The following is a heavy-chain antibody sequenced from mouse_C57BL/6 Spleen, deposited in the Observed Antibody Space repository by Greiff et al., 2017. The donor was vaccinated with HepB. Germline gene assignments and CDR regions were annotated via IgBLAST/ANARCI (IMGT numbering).Heavy chain of an antibody. CDR2: IDPSDSET. D-gene: IGHD3-2*02. CDR1: GYTFTSYW. Sequence: VQLQQPGAELVRPGSSVKLSCKASGYTFTSYWMHWVKQRPIQGLEWIGNIDPSDSETHYNQKFKDKATLTVDKSSSTAYMQLSSLTSEDSAVDYCARYSGYSYYAMDYWGQGTSVTVSS. CDR3: ARYSGYSYYAMDY. V-gene: IGHV1-52*01. J-gene: IGHJ4*01.